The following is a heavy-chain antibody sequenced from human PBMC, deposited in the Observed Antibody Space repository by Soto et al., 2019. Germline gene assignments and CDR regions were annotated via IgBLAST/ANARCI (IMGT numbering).Heavy chain of an antibody. CDR2: IYYSGST. V-gene: IGHV4-59*08. Sequence: KQSQTLSLTCTVSGGSISSYYWSWIRHPPGKGLEWIGYIYYSGSTNYNPSLKSRVTISVDTSKNQFSLKLSSVTAADTAVYYCARHEWLLLFDYWGQGTLVTVSS. D-gene: IGHD3-22*01. J-gene: IGHJ4*02. CDR1: GGSISSYY. CDR3: ARHEWLLLFDY.